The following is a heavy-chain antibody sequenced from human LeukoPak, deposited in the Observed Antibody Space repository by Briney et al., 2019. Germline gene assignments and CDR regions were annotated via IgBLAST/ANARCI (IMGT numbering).Heavy chain of an antibody. J-gene: IGHJ4*02. CDR3: AKERAWAVVPAAYSWPS. CDR1: GFTFSSFD. V-gene: IGHV3-23*01. Sequence: PGGSLRLSCTASGFTFSSFDMSWVRQAPGKGLEWVSVINRGGDITVYGDSVKGRFTISRDDSKNTLYLQMNSLRAEDTAVYYCAKERAWAVVPAAYSWPSWGQGTLVTVSS. CDR2: INRGGDIT. D-gene: IGHD2-2*01.